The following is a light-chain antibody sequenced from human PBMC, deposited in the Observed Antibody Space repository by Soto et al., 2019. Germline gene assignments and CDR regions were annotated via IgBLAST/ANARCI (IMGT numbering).Light chain of an antibody. J-gene: IGKJ1*01. Sequence: DIQMTQSPSTLPASVGDRVTIICRASQSISNWLSWYQQKPWTATKVLIYHASNLQSGVPSRFSGSGSGTEFTITISSLQHDVVANYYCQQYNSYSFGQGTKVDIK. V-gene: IGKV1-5*02. CDR1: QSISNW. CDR2: HAS. CDR3: QQYNSYS.